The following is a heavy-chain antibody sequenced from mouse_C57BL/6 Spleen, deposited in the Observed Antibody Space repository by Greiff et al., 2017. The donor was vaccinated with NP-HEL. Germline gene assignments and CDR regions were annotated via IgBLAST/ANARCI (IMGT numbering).Heavy chain of an antibody. Sequence: VQLQQSVAELVRPGASVKLSCTASGFHIQNPYMHWVKQRPEQGLEWVGRIDPANGNTKYAPKFQGKATITADTSSNTAYRQLSSLTSEDTAIYYCARSFITTPGCDVWGTGTTVTVSS. D-gene: IGHD1-1*01. V-gene: IGHV14-3*01. CDR1: GFHIQNPY. CDR2: IDPANGNT. CDR3: ARSFITTPGCDV. J-gene: IGHJ1*03.